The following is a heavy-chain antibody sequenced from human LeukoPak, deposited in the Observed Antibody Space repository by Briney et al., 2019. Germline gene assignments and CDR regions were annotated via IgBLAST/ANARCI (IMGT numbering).Heavy chain of an antibody. V-gene: IGHV3-23*01. CDR2: ISGSGGST. D-gene: IGHD3-22*01. CDR1: GFTFSGSA. CDR3: AKVGSSGYYLVY. J-gene: IGHJ4*02. Sequence: GGSLKLSCAASGFTFSGSAMHWVRQAPGKGLEWVSAISGSGGSTYYADSVKGRFTISRDNSKNTLYLQMNSLRAEDTAVYYCAKVGSSGYYLVYWGQGTLVTVSS.